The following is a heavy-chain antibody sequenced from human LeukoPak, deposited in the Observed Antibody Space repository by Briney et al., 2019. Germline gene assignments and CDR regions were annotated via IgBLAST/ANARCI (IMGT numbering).Heavy chain of an antibody. Sequence: GRSLRLSCAASGFTFDDYAMPWVRQAPGKGLEWVSAISWNSGRIGYADSVKGRFTISRDNAKISLYLQMNSLRAEDTALYYCAKDYSSGYYYDAFDIWGQGTMVTVSS. V-gene: IGHV3-9*01. CDR2: ISWNSGRI. D-gene: IGHD3-22*01. CDR3: AKDYSSGYYYDAFDI. J-gene: IGHJ3*02. CDR1: GFTFDDYA.